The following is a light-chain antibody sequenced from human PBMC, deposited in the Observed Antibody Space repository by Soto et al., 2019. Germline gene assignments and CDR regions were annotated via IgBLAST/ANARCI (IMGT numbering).Light chain of an antibody. V-gene: IGLV1-40*01. CDR1: GSSIGAGYE. CDR2: GNC. J-gene: IGLJ1*01. CDR3: HHYDKRLTAYV. Sequence: QSVLTQPPSVSGAPGQRVTISCSGTGSSIGAGYEVHWYHQLPGTAPKLVFSGNCNRPSGVPDRLSPSKPAPSPPRPIPGPQAEDEGHYSCHHYDKRLTAYVFGTGTTVGVL.